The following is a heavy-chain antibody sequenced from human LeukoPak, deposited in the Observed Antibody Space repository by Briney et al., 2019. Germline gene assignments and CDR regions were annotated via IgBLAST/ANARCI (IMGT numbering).Heavy chain of an antibody. Sequence: SETLPLTCAVYGGSFSGYYWSWIRQPPGKGLEWIGEINHSGSTNYNPSLKSRVTISVDTSKNQFSLKLSSVTAADTAVYYCASSGWYDYFDYWGQGTLVTVSS. J-gene: IGHJ4*02. CDR2: INHSGST. D-gene: IGHD6-19*01. CDR3: ASSGWYDYFDY. CDR1: GGSFSGYY. V-gene: IGHV4-34*01.